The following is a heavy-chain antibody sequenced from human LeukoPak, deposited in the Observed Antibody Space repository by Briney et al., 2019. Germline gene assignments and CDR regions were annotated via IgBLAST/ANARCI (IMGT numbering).Heavy chain of an antibody. CDR1: GGSFSGYY. J-gene: IGHJ4*02. D-gene: IGHD4-23*01. CDR3: ARVTYGGNIYYLVY. V-gene: IGHV4-34*01. CDR2: ITHSGST. Sequence: SETLSLTCAVYGGSFSGYYWSWIRQPPGKGLEWIGEITHSGSTNYTPSLKSGVTISLDTPQNHISLSLSSVTAADTAVYNCARVTYGGNIYYLVYWGEGALATVSP.